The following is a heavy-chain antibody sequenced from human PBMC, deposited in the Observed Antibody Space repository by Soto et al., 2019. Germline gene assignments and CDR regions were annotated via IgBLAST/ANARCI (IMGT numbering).Heavy chain of an antibody. CDR3: ARAPRGVAATPDYYYGMDV. CDR2: INHSGST. CDR1: GGSFSGYY. J-gene: IGHJ6*02. Sequence: PSETLSLTCAVYGGSFSGYYWSWIRQPPGKGLEWIGEINHSGSTNYNPSIKSRVTISVDTSKNQFSLKLSSVTAADTAVYYCARAPRGVAATPDYYYGMDVWGQGTTVTVSS. V-gene: IGHV4-34*01. D-gene: IGHD2-15*01.